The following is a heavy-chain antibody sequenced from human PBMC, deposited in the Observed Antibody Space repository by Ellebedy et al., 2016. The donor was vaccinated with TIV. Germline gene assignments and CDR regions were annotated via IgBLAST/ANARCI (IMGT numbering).Heavy chain of an antibody. CDR3: ARGYSDRSTSYLDS. CDR2: INHTGGT. D-gene: IGHD3-22*01. Sequence: SETLSLXXAVYGGSFSGHYWTWIRQSPGKGLEWIGEINHTGGTNYNPSLKSRVTMSVDTSKNQFSLKLTSVTAADTAVYHCARGYSDRSTSYLDSWGQGSLVTVSS. CDR1: GGSFSGHY. V-gene: IGHV4-34*01. J-gene: IGHJ5*01.